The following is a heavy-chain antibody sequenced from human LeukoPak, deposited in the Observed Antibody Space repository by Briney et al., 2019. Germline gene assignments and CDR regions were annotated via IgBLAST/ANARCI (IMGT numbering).Heavy chain of an antibody. CDR1: GDSINSGYYY. CDR3: ARGDQGARYTNWFDP. CDR2: IYQSGSS. V-gene: IGHV4-30-2*01. D-gene: IGHD1-26*01. J-gene: IGHJ5*02. Sequence: PSQTLSLTCSVSGDSINSGYYYWSWIRQPPGKGLEWIGYIYQSGSSYYNPSLKSRVTISVDRSKNQFSLEVDFVTAADTVVYYCARGDQGARYTNWFDPWGQGTLVTVSS.